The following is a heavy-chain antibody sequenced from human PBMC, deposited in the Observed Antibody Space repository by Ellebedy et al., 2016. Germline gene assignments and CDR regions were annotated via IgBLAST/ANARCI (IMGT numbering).Heavy chain of an antibody. Sequence: GGSLRLSCAASGFTFSSYWMHWVRQAPGKGLVWVSRINSDGSSTRYADSVKGRFTISRDNTKNTLYVQMNSLRAEDTAVYYCARAGYYDYVWGTYRYSSPFDYWGQGTLVIVSS. V-gene: IGHV3-74*01. CDR2: INSDGSST. D-gene: IGHD3-16*02. CDR1: GFTFSSYW. J-gene: IGHJ4*02. CDR3: ARAGYYDYVWGTYRYSSPFDY.